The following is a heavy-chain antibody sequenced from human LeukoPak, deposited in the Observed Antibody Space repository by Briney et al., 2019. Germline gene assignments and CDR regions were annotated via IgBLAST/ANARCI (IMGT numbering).Heavy chain of an antibody. CDR2: ISGRRTYI. Sequence: GGSLRLSCAASGFTFTTYTMSWVRQAPGKGLEWVSFISGRRTYISYADSVKGRFTISRDNAKNSLYLQMNSLRAEDTAVYFCASVDYGDQYDISEYYYFDNWGQGTLVTVSS. J-gene: IGHJ4*02. CDR1: GFTFTTYT. D-gene: IGHD3-22*01. V-gene: IGHV3-21*01. CDR3: ASVDYGDQYDISEYYYFDN.